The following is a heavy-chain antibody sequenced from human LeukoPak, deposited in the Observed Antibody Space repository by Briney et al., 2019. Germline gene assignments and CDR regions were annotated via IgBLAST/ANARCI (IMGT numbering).Heavy chain of an antibody. V-gene: IGHV3-23*01. CDR3: AKAYAFVGAYYFDY. D-gene: IGHD1-26*01. CDR1: GFTFSTYA. Sequence: PGGSLRLSCAASGFTFSTYAMSWVRQAPGKGLEWVSAIGDTTYYADSVKGRFTISRDNSKNTLYLQMNNLRAEDAAIYYCAKAYAFVGAYYFDYWGQGTLVTVSS. J-gene: IGHJ4*02. CDR2: IGDTT.